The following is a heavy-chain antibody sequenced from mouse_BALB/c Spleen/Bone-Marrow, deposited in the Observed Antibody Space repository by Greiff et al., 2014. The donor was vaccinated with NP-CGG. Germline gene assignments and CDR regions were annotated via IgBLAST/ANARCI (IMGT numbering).Heavy chain of an antibody. J-gene: IGHJ2*01. Sequence: QVQLQQPGAELVRPGSSVKTSCKASGYAFSSYWMNWVKQRPGQGLEWIGQIYPGDGDTNYNGNFKDKATLTTDKSSTTAYMQLSSLTSEDSAVYFCARGGRLTGYYFDYWGQGTTLTVSS. D-gene: IGHD4-1*01. CDR2: IYPGDGDT. CDR1: GYAFSSYW. V-gene: IGHV1-80*01. CDR3: ARGGRLTGYYFDY.